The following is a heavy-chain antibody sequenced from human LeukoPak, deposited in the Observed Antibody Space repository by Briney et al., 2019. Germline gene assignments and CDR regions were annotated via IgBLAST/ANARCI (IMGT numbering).Heavy chain of an antibody. V-gene: IGHV4-59*01. D-gene: IGHD6-19*01. Sequence: SETLSLTCTVSGGSISSYYWSWIRQPPGKGLEWIGYIYYSGSTNYNPSLKSRVTISVDTSKNQFSLKLSSVTAVDTAVYYCAREGYSSGWYRGYFDYWGQGTLVTVSP. CDR1: GGSISSYY. J-gene: IGHJ4*02. CDR2: IYYSGST. CDR3: AREGYSSGWYRGYFDY.